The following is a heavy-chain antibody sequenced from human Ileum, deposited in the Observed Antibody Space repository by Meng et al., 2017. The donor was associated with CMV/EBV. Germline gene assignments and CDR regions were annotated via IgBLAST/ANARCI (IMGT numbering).Heavy chain of an antibody. CDR1: GGPFSSSSYY. D-gene: IGHD6-19*01. V-gene: IGHV4-39*07. J-gene: IGHJ4*02. Sequence: SETLSPTCTVRGGPFSSSSYYWGWIRQPPGKGREWIGSIHYSGRTYYNPSLKSGVTISVDTDKNQFSLKVRCGTAADTAICYCMRGGGIGVVGYWGQGTLVTVSS. CDR3: MRGGGIGVVGY. CDR2: IHYSGRT.